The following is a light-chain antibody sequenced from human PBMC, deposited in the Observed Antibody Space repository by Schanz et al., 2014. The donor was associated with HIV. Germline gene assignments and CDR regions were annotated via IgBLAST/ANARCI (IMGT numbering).Light chain of an antibody. CDR3: SSYAGSNNYV. J-gene: IGLJ1*01. CDR1: VLAKKY. V-gene: IGLV3-27*01. Sequence: SYELTQPSSVSVSPGQTARITCSGDVLAKKYARWFQQKPGQAPVMVIYKDSERPSGVSNRFSGSKSGNTASLTISGLQAEDEADYYCSSYAGSNNYVFGTGTKLTVL. CDR2: KDS.